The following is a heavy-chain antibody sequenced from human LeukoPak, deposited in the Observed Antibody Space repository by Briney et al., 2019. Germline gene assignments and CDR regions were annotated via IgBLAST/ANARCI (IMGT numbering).Heavy chain of an antibody. CDR1: GFTFSSYG. CDR2: ISSRGTTM. Sequence: GGTLRLSCAASGFTFSSYGMSWVRQAPGKGLEWVSYISSRGTTMYYADSVKGRFTISRDNAKNSLYLQMNSLRAEDTAVYYCARDASFGGRGNDYWGQGTLVTVSS. CDR3: ARDASFGGRGNDY. J-gene: IGHJ4*02. V-gene: IGHV3-48*01. D-gene: IGHD3-16*01.